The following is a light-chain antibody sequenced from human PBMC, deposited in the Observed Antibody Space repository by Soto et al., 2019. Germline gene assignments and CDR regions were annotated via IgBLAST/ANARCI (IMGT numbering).Light chain of an antibody. CDR3: QQYSSSPLT. V-gene: IGKV3-20*01. CDR1: QSVDSDD. CDR2: RGS. J-gene: IGKJ4*01. Sequence: EVVLTQSPGTLSLSPGERATLSCRASQSVDSDDLAGYQQQPGQAPRLLIFRGSFRATGVPDRFGGSPSGNDFALTIRRLEPEDFAVYYCQQYSSSPLTFGGGAKV.